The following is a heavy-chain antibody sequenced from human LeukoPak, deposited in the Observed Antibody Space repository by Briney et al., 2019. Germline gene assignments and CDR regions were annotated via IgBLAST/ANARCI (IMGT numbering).Heavy chain of an antibody. CDR3: ARGGDGYNPFDF. V-gene: IGHV4-30-2*01. CDR1: GGSISSGGYP. Sequence: SETLSLTCAVSGGSISSGGYPWSWIRQPPEKGLGWIGFISHSGSSYYNPSLKSRVTISIDRSKNQFSLKVNSVTAADTAVYYCARGGDGYNPFDFWGQGTLVTVSS. D-gene: IGHD5-24*01. CDR2: ISHSGSS. J-gene: IGHJ4*02.